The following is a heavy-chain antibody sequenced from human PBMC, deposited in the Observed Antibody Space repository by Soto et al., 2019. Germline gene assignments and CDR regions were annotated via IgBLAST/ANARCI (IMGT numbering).Heavy chain of an antibody. CDR1: GFTFDDYA. CDR2: ISGSSGSI. J-gene: IGHJ6*02. CDR3: AKARSDCSSTRCQEAHYYYGMDV. D-gene: IGHD2-2*01. V-gene: IGHV3-9*01. Sequence: EVQLVESGGGLVQPGRSLRLSCAASGFTFDDYAMHWVRQAPGKGLEWVSGISGSSGSIGYADSVKGRFTISRDNAKNSLYLQMNRLRAEQTALYYCAKARSDCSSTRCQEAHYYYGMDVWGQGTTVTVSS.